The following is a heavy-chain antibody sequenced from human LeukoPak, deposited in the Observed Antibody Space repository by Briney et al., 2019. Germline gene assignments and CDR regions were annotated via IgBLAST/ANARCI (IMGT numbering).Heavy chain of an antibody. CDR3: ARDKHWNDLLELAY. D-gene: IGHD1-1*01. J-gene: IGHJ4*02. Sequence: GGSLRLSCAAAGFSFSSYWMSWVGQAPGKGLQGVAKIKPDESESYYVDSVKGRFTISGDNAKNSLYLQMNGLRDEDTAVYYCARDKHWNDLLELAYWGQGTLVTVSS. V-gene: IGHV3-7*04. CDR2: IKPDESES. CDR1: GFSFSSYW.